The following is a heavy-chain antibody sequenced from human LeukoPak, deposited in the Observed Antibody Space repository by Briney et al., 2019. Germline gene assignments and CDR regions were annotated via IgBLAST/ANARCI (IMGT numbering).Heavy chain of an antibody. J-gene: IGHJ4*02. V-gene: IGHV4-59*12. CDR2: IYYSGST. CDR3: ASRTYYDFWSGYFNFDY. CDR1: GGSISSYY. Sequence: SETLSLTCTVSGGSISSYYWSWIRQPPGKGLEWIGYIYYSGSTNYNPSLKSRVTISVDTSKNQFSLKLSSVTAADTAVYYCASRTYYDFWSGYFNFDYWGQGTLVTVSS. D-gene: IGHD3-3*01.